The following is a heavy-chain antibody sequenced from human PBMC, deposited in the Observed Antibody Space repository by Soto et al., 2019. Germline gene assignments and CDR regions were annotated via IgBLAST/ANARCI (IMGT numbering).Heavy chain of an antibody. J-gene: IGHJ4*02. CDR2: IKQDGSEK. Sequence: EVQLVESGGGLVQPGGSLRLSCAASGFTFSTYWMTWVRQAPGKGLEWVANIKQDGSEKYYVDSVKGRFILSRDNAKNSVYLQLNSLRAEDTGMYYCGRARWVSVGANYWGQGTLVTVSS. V-gene: IGHV3-7*05. CDR3: GRARWVSVGANY. D-gene: IGHD1-26*01. CDR1: GFTFSTYW.